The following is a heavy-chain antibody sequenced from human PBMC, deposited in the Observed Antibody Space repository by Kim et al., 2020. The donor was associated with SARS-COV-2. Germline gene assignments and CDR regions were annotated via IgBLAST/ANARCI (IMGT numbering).Heavy chain of an antibody. CDR1: GGSFSGYY. V-gene: IGHV4-34*01. Sequence: SETLSLTCAVYGGSFSGYYWSWIRQPPGKGLEWIGEINHSGSTNYNPSLKSRVTISVDTSKNQFSLKLSSVTAADTAVYYCARGPLRVTTGLDYWGQGTLVTVSS. CDR3: ARGPLRVTTGLDY. CDR2: INHSGST. D-gene: IGHD4-17*01. J-gene: IGHJ4*02.